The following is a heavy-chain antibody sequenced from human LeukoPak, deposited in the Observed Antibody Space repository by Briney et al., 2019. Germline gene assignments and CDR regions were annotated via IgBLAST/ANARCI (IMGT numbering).Heavy chain of an antibody. Sequence: SETLSLTCTVSGGSISSGSYYWGWIRQPAGKGLEWIVRIYTSGSTNYNPSLKSRITISVDTSKNQFSLKLSSVTAADTAVYYCARVGGYSYGYHYYYYMDVWGKGTTVTVSS. CDR1: GGSISSGSYY. J-gene: IGHJ6*03. CDR2: IYTSGST. D-gene: IGHD5-18*01. V-gene: IGHV4-61*02. CDR3: ARVGGYSYGYHYYYYMDV.